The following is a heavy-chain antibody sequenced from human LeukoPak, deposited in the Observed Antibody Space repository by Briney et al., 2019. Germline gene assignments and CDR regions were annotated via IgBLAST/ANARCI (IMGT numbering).Heavy chain of an antibody. CDR3: ASTYRGDYYGSGSYYKY. V-gene: IGHV1-69*06. Sequence: GASVKLSCTASGPTFSSYAISWVRKSPRHRLECRVGFIPIFGTANYAQKFQGRVTITAEKSTSTAYMELSSLRSEDTAVYYCASTYRGDYYGSGSYYKYWGQGTLVTVSS. CDR1: GPTFSSYA. CDR2: FIPIFGTA. D-gene: IGHD3-10*01. J-gene: IGHJ4*02.